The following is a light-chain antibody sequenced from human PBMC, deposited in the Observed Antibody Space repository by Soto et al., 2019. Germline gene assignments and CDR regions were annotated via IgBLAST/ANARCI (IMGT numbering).Light chain of an antibody. V-gene: IGLV2-14*01. J-gene: IGLJ1*01. CDR1: SSDVGGYNS. CDR2: EVT. CDR3: FSFTTTSTHV. Sequence: QSVLTQPASVSGSPGQSITISCTGTSSDVGGYNSVSWYQQHPGKAPKLVIYEVTNRPSGISNRFSGSKSGNTASLTISGLQAEDEADYFCFSFTTTSTHVFGTGTKVIVL.